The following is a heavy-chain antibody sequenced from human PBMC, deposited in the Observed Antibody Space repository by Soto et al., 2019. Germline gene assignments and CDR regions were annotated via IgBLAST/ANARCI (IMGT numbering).Heavy chain of an antibody. V-gene: IGHV4-59*01. J-gene: IGHJ5*02. CDR3: ARDKQKNYGSGSYHYGNWFDP. CDR2: IYYSGST. D-gene: IGHD3-10*01. CDR1: GGSISSYY. Sequence: QVQLQESGPGLVKPSETLSLTCTVSGGSISSYYWSWIRQPPGKGLEWIGYIYYSGSTNYNPSLKSRVTISVDTSKNQFSLKLSSVTAADTAVYYCARDKQKNYGSGSYHYGNWFDPWAREPWSPSPQ.